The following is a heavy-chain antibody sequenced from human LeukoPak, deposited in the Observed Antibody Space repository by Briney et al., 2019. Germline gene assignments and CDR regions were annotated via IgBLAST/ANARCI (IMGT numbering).Heavy chain of an antibody. V-gene: IGHV4-30-2*01. CDR2: IYHSGST. J-gene: IGHJ2*01. CDR3: ARARGYFDL. Sequence: SETLSLTCAVSGGSISSGCNSWSWIRQPPGKGREWIGYIYHSGSTYYNPSLKRRVTISVDRSKNQFSLKLSSVTAADTAVYYCARARGYFDLWGRGALVTVSS. CDR1: GGSISSGCNS.